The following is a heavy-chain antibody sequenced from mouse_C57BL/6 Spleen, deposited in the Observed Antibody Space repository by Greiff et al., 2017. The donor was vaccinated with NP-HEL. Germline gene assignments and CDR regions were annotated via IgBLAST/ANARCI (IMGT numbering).Heavy chain of an antibody. CDR3: AHYYGSPHYAMDY. CDR2: IYPGSGST. D-gene: IGHD1-1*01. Sequence: QVQLQQSGAELVKPGASVKMSCKASGYTFTSYWITWVKQRPGQGLEWIGDIYPGSGSTNYNEKFKSKATLTVDTSSSTAYMQLSSLTSEDSAVYYCAHYYGSPHYAMDYWGQGTSVTVSS. J-gene: IGHJ4*01. CDR1: GYTFTSYW. V-gene: IGHV1-55*01.